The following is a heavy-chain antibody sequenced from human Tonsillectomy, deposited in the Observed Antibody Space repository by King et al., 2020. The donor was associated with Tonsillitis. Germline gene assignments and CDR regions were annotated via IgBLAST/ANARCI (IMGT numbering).Heavy chain of an antibody. J-gene: IGHJ6*02. D-gene: IGHD2-2*01. CDR1: GYTFTSYD. CDR2: MNPYTGNT. Sequence: QVQLVESGAEVRKPGASVKVSCKASGYTFTSYDINWVRQATGQGLEWMGWMNPYTGNTGYAQKFQGRVTMTRNTSISTAYMELGSLRSEDTAVYYCARVPSDTISYYYGGLDVWGQGTTVTVSS. CDR3: ARVPSDTISYYYGGLDV. V-gene: IGHV1-8*01.